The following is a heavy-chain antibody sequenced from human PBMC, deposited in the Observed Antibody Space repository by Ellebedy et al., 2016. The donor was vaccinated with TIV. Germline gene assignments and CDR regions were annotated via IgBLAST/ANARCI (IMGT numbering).Heavy chain of an antibody. D-gene: IGHD4-17*01. CDR3: ATDGSYGDYLSPRHAFTV. CDR2: INQDGREK. V-gene: IGHV3-7*01. J-gene: IGHJ3*01. Sequence: GGSLRLSCAVSGFTFRSYWMSWVRQAPGQGLEWVGNINQDGREKYYVDSVKGRFTISRDNAKNSVYLQLNSPRADDTAVYYCATDGSYGDYLSPRHAFTVWGQGTTVTVSS. CDR1: GFTFRSYW.